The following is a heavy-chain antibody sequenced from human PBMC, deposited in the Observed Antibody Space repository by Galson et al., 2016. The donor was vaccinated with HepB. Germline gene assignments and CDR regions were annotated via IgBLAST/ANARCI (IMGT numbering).Heavy chain of an antibody. V-gene: IGHV3-7*01. CDR1: GFSFTSYW. Sequence: SLRLSCAASGFSFTSYWMSWVRQAPGKGLEWVANIRQDGAEKYYLDSVRGRFTISRDNAKNSLYLQVNSLRADDTAVYYCARFGCTTCYDFYYYGMDVWGQGTTVTLSS. J-gene: IGHJ6*02. CDR3: ARFGCTTCYDFYYYGMDV. D-gene: IGHD2/OR15-2a*01. CDR2: IRQDGAEK.